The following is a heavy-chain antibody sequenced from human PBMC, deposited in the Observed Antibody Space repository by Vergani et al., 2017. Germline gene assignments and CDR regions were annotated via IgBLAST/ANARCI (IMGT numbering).Heavy chain of an antibody. V-gene: IGHV3-21*01. CDR2: ISSSSSYI. J-gene: IGHJ4*02. CDR1: GFTFSSYS. Sequence: EVQLVESGGGLVKPGGSLRLSCAASGFTFSSYSMNWVRQAPGKGMEWVSSISSSSSYIYSADSVKGRFTISRDNAKNSLYLQMNSLRAEDTAVYYCARLPYSGSYPVDYWGQGTLVTVSS. D-gene: IGHD1-26*01. CDR3: ARLPYSGSYPVDY.